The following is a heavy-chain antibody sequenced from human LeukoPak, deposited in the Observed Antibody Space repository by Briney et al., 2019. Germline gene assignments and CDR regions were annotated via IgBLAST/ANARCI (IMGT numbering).Heavy chain of an antibody. J-gene: IGHJ4*02. CDR1: GFTFSSYA. V-gene: IGHV3-64*01. CDR2: ISSNGGST. D-gene: IGHD3-22*01. CDR3: ARARLNYYDSSGYYDY. Sequence: PGGSLRLSCAASGFTFSSYAMRWVRQAPGKGLEYVSAISSNGGSTYYANSVKGRFTISRDNSKNTLYLQMGSLRAEDMAVYYCARARLNYYDSSGYYDYWGQGTLVTVSS.